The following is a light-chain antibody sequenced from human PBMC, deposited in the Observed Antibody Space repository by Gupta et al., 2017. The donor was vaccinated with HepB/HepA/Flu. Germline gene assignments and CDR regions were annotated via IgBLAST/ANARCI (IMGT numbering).Light chain of an antibody. CDR3: QQYSNSPPIT. CDR2: ATS. V-gene: IGKV3-20*01. CDR1: QSVNSAY. J-gene: IGKJ3*01. Sequence: EIVLTQSPGTLSLSPGERATLSCRASQSVNSAYLAWYQQKPGQAPRLLIYATSSRATGIPDRFSGSGSGTDFTLTISRREPEDFLVYYCQQYSNSPPITFGPGTKVDVK.